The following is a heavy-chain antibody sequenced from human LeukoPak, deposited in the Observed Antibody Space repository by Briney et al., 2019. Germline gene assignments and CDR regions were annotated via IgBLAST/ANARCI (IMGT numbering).Heavy chain of an antibody. J-gene: IGHJ4*02. CDR2: IKQDGSEK. Sequence: PGGSLRLSCAASGFAFSDYWMTWFRQAPGRGLEWVANIKQDGSEKYYLDSVKGRFTISRDNAKNSLCLQMNSLRAEDPAVYYCANGTFYHTSGYRPFHYWRQSTLVPVSS. CDR1: GFAFSDYW. V-gene: IGHV3-7*01. D-gene: IGHD3-22*01. CDR3: ANGTFYHTSGYRPFHY.